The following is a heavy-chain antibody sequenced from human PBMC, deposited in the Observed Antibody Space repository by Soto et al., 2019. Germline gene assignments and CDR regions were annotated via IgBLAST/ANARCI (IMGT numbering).Heavy chain of an antibody. J-gene: IGHJ6*03. D-gene: IGHD4-17*01. V-gene: IGHV3-23*01. CDR3: AKDSRGDYRTYYYYYMDV. CDR2: ISGSGGST. Sequence: GGSLRLSCAASGFTFSSYAMSWVRQAPGKGLEWVSAISGSGGSTYYADSVKGRFTISRDNSKNTLYLQMNSLRAEDTAVYYCAKDSRGDYRTYYYYYMDVWGKGTTVTVSS. CDR1: GFTFSSYA.